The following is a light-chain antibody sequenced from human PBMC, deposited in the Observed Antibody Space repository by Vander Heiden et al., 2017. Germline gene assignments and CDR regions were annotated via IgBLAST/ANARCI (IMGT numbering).Light chain of an antibody. J-gene: IGLJ1*01. CDR3: CSYAGSSLYV. V-gene: IGLV2-23*01. CDR1: SSDVGSYNL. Sequence: QSALTQPASVSGSPGQSITISCTGNSSDVGSYNLVSWYQQHPGKAPNLMIYEGSKRPSGVSNRFSGSKSGNTASLTISGLQAEDEADYYCCSYAGSSLYVFGTGTKVTVL. CDR2: EGS.